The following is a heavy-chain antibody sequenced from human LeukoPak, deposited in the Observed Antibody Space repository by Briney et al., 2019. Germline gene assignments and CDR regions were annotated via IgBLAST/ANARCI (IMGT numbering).Heavy chain of an antibody. CDR1: GFTVSNNY. CDR2: IYSGGST. Sequence: GGSLRLSCAASGFTVSNNYMTWVRQAPGKGLEWVSVIYSGGSTYYAGSVKGRFTISRDDSKNTLYLQMNSLRAEDTAVYYCAKDLGRYRNNYFDYWGQGTLVTVSS. V-gene: IGHV3-53*01. J-gene: IGHJ4*02. CDR3: AKDLGRYRNNYFDY. D-gene: IGHD1-26*01.